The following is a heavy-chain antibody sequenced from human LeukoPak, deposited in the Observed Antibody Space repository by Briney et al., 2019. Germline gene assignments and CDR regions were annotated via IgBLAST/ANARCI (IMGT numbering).Heavy chain of an antibody. D-gene: IGHD4-23*01. CDR2: ISTYNGNT. Sequence: ASVKVSCKASGYTFFTYGVTWVRQPPGQGLEWMGWISTYNGNTIAQKFQGRVTLTTDTSTSTAYMELRSLKSDDTAVYYCARQYGDNSGSLDHWGQGTPVTVSS. CDR1: GYTFFTYG. J-gene: IGHJ4*02. CDR3: ARQYGDNSGSLDH. V-gene: IGHV1-18*01.